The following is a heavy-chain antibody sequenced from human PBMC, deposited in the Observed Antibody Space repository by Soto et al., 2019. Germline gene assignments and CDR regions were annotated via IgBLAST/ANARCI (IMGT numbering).Heavy chain of an antibody. D-gene: IGHD3-10*01. J-gene: IGHJ4*02. CDR2: IWYDGSNK. CDR3: ARASLWFGELSNPHY. V-gene: IGHV3-33*01. CDR1: GFTFSSYG. Sequence: GGSLRLSCAASGFTFSSYGMHWVRQAPGKGLEWVAVIWYDGSNKYYADSVKGRFTISRDNSKNTLYLQMNSLRAEDTAVYSCARASLWFGELSNPHYWGQGTLVTVSS.